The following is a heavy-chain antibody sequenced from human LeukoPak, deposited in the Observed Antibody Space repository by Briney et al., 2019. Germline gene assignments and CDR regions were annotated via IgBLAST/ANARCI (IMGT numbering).Heavy chain of an antibody. CDR3: AELGITMIGGV. CDR1: GFTFASYA. CDR2: FSGSGGST. D-gene: IGHD3-10*02. V-gene: IGHV3-23*01. Sequence: GGSLRLSCAASGFTFASYAMSWVRQAPGKGLEWVSAFSGSGGSTYYADSVKGRFTISRDNAKNSLYLQMNSLRAEDTAVYYCAELGITMIGGVWGKGTTVTISS. J-gene: IGHJ6*04.